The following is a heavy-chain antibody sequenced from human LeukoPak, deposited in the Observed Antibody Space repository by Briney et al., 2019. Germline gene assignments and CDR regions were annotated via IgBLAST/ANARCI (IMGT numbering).Heavy chain of an antibody. CDR3: ARKGIGDPHFDY. CDR2: IYYSGSS. V-gene: IGHV4-31*03. CDR1: GGSINNGGYY. J-gene: IGHJ4*02. D-gene: IGHD4-17*01. Sequence: PSETLSLTCTVSGGSINNGGYYWSWIRQHPGKGLEWIGYIYYSGSSYYNPSLRSRVTISVDTSKNQFSLKLSSVTAADTAVYYCARKGIGDPHFDYWGQGTLVTVSS.